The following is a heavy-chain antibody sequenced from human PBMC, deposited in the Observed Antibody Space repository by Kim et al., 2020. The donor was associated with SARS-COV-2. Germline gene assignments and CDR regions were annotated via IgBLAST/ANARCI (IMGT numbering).Heavy chain of an antibody. CDR1: GFTFSRTW. J-gene: IGHJ2*01. V-gene: IGHV3-74*03. Sequence: GGSLRLSCAASGFTFSRTWMYWVRQAPGKGLVWISRINTDGSNITYADSVKGRFTISRDNAKNTLHLQMNTLTAEDTAVYYCAKVGVDWYFDLWGRGTLVTVSS. CDR2: INTDGSNI. CDR3: AKVGVDWYFDL. D-gene: IGHD3-16*01.